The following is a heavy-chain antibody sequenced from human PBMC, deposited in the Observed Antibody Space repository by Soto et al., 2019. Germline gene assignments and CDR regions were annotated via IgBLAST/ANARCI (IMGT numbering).Heavy chain of an antibody. CDR1: GGSISRYF. CDR3: AHFSDLEWFDP. D-gene: IGHD2-21*01. CDR2: IFYTGST. Sequence: QVQLQESGPGLVRPSETLSLTCTVSGGSISRYFWSWIRQSPGKGLEWIGYIFYTGSTTYNPSLKSRVTTSIDTSKNQFSLKLSSLTAADTAVYYCAHFSDLEWFDPWGQGTLVTVSS. V-gene: IGHV4-59*01. J-gene: IGHJ5*02.